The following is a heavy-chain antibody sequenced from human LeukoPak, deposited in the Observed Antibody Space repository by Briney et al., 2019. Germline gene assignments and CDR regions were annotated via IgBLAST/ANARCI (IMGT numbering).Heavy chain of an antibody. CDR3: ARDVPVAGLDY. D-gene: IGHD6-19*01. J-gene: IGHJ4*02. V-gene: IGHV3-7*03. Sequence: SGGSLRLSCAASGFTFSSYWMSWVRQAPGKGLEWVANIKQDGSEKYYVDSVKGRFTIPRDNAKNSLYLQMNSVRVEDTAVYYCARDVPVAGLDYWGQGTLVTVSS. CDR1: GFTFSSYW. CDR2: IKQDGSEK.